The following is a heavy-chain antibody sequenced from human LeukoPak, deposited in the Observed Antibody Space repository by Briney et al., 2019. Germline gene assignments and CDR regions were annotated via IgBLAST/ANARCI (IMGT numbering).Heavy chain of an antibody. D-gene: IGHD2-8*02. V-gene: IGHV4-34*01. Sequence: SKTLSLTCAVYDGSFTNYYWSWIRQPPGTGLEWIGEINHSGSTNYNPSLRSRVTISLDTSRNQFSLKLSSVTAADTAVYYCARAPYLTGGSWGQGTMVTVSS. CDR2: INHSGST. J-gene: IGHJ3*01. CDR1: DGSFTNYY. CDR3: ARAPYLTGGS.